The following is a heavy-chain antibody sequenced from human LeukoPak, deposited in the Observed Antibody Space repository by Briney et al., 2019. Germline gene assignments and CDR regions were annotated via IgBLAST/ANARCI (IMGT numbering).Heavy chain of an antibody. CDR3: ARGWYYYDSSGYPPVRVHAFDI. J-gene: IGHJ3*02. Sequence: KPSETLSLTCTVSGGSISSYYWSWIRQPAGKGLEWIGRIYTSGSTNYNPSLKSRVTISVDTSKNQFSLKLSSVTAADTAVYYCARGWYYYDSSGYPPVRVHAFDIWGQGTMVTVSS. V-gene: IGHV4-4*07. CDR1: GGSISSYY. D-gene: IGHD3-22*01. CDR2: IYTSGST.